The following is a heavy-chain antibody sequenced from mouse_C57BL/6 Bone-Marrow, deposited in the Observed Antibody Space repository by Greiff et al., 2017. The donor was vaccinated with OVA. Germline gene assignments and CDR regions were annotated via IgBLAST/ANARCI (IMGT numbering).Heavy chain of an antibody. D-gene: IGHD4-1*01. Sequence: QVHVKQPGAELVMPGASVKLSCKASGYTFTSYWMHWVKQRPGQGLEWIGEIDPSDSYTNYNQKFKGKSTLTVDKSSSTAYMQLSSLTSEDSAVYYCARAELGYYFDYWGQGTTLTVSS. CDR2: IDPSDSYT. V-gene: IGHV1-69*01. J-gene: IGHJ2*01. CDR3: ARAELGYYFDY. CDR1: GYTFTSYW.